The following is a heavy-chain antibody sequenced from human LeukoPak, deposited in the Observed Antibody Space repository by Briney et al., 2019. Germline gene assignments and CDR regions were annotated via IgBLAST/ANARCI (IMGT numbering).Heavy chain of an antibody. Sequence: PSETLSLTCTVSGGSISSYYWSWIRQPPGKGLEWIGYIYYSGSTNYNPSLKSRVTISVDTSKNQFSLKLSSVTAADTAVYYCARYRDSRGNFDYWGQGTLVTVSS. CDR1: GGSISSYY. V-gene: IGHV4-59*01. J-gene: IGHJ4*02. CDR2: IYYSGST. CDR3: ARYRDSRGNFDY. D-gene: IGHD6-13*01.